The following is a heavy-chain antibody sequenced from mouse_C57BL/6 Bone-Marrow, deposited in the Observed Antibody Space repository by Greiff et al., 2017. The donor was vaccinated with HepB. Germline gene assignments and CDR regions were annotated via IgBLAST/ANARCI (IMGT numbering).Heavy chain of an antibody. CDR3: ARSGSYPMDY. Sequence: EVKLMESGGGLVQPGGSLSLSCAASGFTFTDYYMSWVRQPPGKALEWLGFIRNKANGYTTEYSASVKGRFTITRDNSQSILYLQMNALRAEDSATYYCARSGSYPMDYWGQGTSVTVSS. CDR1: GFTFTDYY. V-gene: IGHV7-3*01. J-gene: IGHJ4*01. CDR2: IRNKANGYTT.